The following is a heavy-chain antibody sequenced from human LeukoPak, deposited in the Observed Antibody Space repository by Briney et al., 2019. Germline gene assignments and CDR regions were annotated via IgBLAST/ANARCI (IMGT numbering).Heavy chain of an antibody. CDR3: ARERADTAMVTRRVFDY. Sequence: GGSLRLSCAASGVTFSSYAMHWVRQAPGKGLEWVGVISYNGSNKYYADSVKGRFTISRDNSKKTLYLKMNSLRAEDTAVYYWARERADTAMVTRRVFDYWGQGTLVTVSS. CDR2: ISYNGSNK. CDR1: GVTFSSYA. V-gene: IGHV3-30-3*01. D-gene: IGHD5-18*01. J-gene: IGHJ4*02.